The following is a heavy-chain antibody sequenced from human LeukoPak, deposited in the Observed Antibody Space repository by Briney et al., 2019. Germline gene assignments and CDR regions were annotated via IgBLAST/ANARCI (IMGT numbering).Heavy chain of an antibody. CDR1: GFTFSNAW. V-gene: IGHV3-15*01. CDR3: ARDGTGSGSYSYFPNWFDP. D-gene: IGHD3-10*01. CDR2: IKSKTDGGTT. J-gene: IGHJ5*02. Sequence: PGGSLRLSCAASGFTFSNAWMSWVRQAPGKGLEWVGRIKSKTDGGTTDYAAPVKGRFTISRDDSKNTLYLQMNSLKTEDTAVYYCARDGTGSGSYSYFPNWFDPWGQGTLVTVSS.